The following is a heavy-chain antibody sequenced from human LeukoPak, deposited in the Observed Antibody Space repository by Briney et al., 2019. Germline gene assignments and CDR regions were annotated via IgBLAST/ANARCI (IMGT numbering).Heavy chain of an antibody. CDR1: GFTFSTYS. CDR2: ISSSSFTI. V-gene: IGHV3-48*04. CDR3: ARDRWELLFDY. J-gene: IGHJ4*02. D-gene: IGHD1-26*01. Sequence: GGSLRLSCAASGFTFSTYSMNWVRQAPGKGLEWVSYISSSSFTIHYADSVKGRFTISRDNAKNSLYLQMNSLRAEDTAVYYCARDRWELLFDYWGQGTLVTVSS.